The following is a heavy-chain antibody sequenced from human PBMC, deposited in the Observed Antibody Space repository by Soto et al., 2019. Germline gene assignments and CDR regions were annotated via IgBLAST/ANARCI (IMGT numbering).Heavy chain of an antibody. CDR2: IYYSGST. CDR3: ARETSGDYYYYGMDV. D-gene: IGHD7-27*01. J-gene: IGHJ6*02. V-gene: IGHV4-31*03. CDR1: GGSISSGGYY. Sequence: QVQLQESGPGLVKPSQTLSLTCTVSGGSISSGGYYWSWIRQHPGKGLEWIGYIYYSGSTYYNPSLKSRVTISVDTSKNQFSLKLSSVTAADTAVYYCARETSGDYYYYGMDVWGQGTTVTVSS.